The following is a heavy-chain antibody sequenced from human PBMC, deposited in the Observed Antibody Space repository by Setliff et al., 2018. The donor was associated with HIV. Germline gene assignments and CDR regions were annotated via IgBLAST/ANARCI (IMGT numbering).Heavy chain of an antibody. J-gene: IGHJ3*02. V-gene: IGHV4-30-2*01. CDR1: GGSISSGGYS. CDR3: ARAEGYCSGGSCYRVPFAFDI. Sequence: SETLSLTCAVSGGSISSGGYSWSWIRQPPGKGLEWIGYIYHSGSTYYNPSLKSRVTISVDRSKNQFSLKLSSVTAADTAVYYCARAEGYCSGGSCYRVPFAFDIWGQGTMVTVS. CDR2: IYHSGST. D-gene: IGHD2-15*01.